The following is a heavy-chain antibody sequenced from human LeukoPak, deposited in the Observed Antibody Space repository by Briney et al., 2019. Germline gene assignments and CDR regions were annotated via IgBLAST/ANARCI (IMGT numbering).Heavy chain of an antibody. D-gene: IGHD5-18*01. CDR1: GYTFTSYG. V-gene: IGHV1-18*01. CDR2: ISTHNGNT. CDR3: ARLKYSYGYDY. J-gene: IGHJ4*02. Sequence: ASVKVSCKASGYTFTSYGISCVRQAPGQGLEWMGWISTHNGNTNYAQKFQGRVTMTRDTSISTAYMELSRLRSDDTAVYYCARLKYSYGYDYWGQGTLVTVSS.